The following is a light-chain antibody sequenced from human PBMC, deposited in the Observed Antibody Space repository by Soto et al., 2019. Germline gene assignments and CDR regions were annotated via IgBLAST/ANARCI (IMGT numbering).Light chain of an antibody. J-gene: IGLJ2*01. CDR1: SSNIGAGYD. CDR3: QSYDSSLSGYVV. Sequence: QSVLTQPPSVSGAPGQRVTISCTGSSSNIGAGYDVHWYQQLPGTAPKLLIYGNSNRPSGVPHRFSGSKSGTSASLAITGLQAEDEADYYCQSYDSSLSGYVVFGGGTKVTVL. V-gene: IGLV1-40*01. CDR2: GNS.